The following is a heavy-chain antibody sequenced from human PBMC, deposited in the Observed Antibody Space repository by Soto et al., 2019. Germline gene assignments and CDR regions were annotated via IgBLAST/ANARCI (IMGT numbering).Heavy chain of an antibody. V-gene: IGHV3-48*01. J-gene: IGHJ4*02. CDR3: ARGPVSVGPGVVY. D-gene: IGHD2-15*01. CDR1: GFTFSSYS. Sequence: EVQLVESGGGLVQPGGSLRLSCAASGFTFSSYSMNWVRQAPGKGLEWVSYISSSSTIYYADSVQGRFTISRDNAKNSLYLQMNSLRAEDTAVYYCARGPVSVGPGVVYWGQGTLVTVSS. CDR2: ISSSSTI.